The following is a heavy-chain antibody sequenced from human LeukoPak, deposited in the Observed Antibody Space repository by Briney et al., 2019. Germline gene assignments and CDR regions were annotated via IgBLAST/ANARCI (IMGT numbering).Heavy chain of an antibody. CDR2: LYAGDAT. V-gene: IGHV3-53*01. Sequence: PGGSLRFSCAASGFTVSSNYMSWVRQAPGKGLEWVSVLYAGDATYYADSVKGRFTISRDNSKNTLYLQMNSLRAEDMAVYFCAKGGEVGITGYFDYWGQGALVTVSS. CDR1: GFTVSSNY. J-gene: IGHJ4*02. CDR3: AKGGEVGITGYFDY. D-gene: IGHD1-26*01.